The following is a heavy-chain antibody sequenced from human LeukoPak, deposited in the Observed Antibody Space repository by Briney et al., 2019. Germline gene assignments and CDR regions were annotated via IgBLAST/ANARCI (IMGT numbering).Heavy chain of an antibody. V-gene: IGHV3-7*01. J-gene: IGHJ4*02. CDR2: IKQDGSEK. Sequence: GGSLRLSCAASGFTFSSYWMSWVRQAPGKGLEWVANIKQDGSEKYYVDSVKGRFTISRDNAKNSLYLQMNSLRAEDTAVYYCARDSEDRRWDLPRLDYWGQGTLVTVSS. D-gene: IGHD1-26*01. CDR1: GFTFSSYW. CDR3: ARDSEDRRWDLPRLDY.